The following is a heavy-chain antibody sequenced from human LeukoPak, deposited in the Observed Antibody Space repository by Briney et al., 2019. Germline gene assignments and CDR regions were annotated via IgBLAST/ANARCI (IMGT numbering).Heavy chain of an antibody. D-gene: IGHD1-26*01. CDR3: ARDYHLWYSGNYYLGFDY. Sequence: ASVKVSCKASGYTFTGYYMHWVRQAPGQGLEWMGWISAYNGNTKYAQKLQGRFTMTTDTSTSTAYMELRSLRSDDTAVYYCARDYHLWYSGNYYLGFDYWGQGILVTVSS. J-gene: IGHJ4*02. CDR2: ISAYNGNT. V-gene: IGHV1-18*04. CDR1: GYTFTGYY.